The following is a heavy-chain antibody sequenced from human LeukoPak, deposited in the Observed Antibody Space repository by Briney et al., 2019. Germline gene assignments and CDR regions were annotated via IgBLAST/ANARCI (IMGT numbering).Heavy chain of an antibody. CDR1: GGSISSYY. Sequence: TSETLSLTCTVSGGSISSYYWSWIRQPPGKGLEWIGYIYYTGSTKYNASLKSRVTISVDTSKNQFSLKLSSVTAADTAVYYCARPTDYWGQGTLVSVSS. CDR2: IYYTGST. J-gene: IGHJ4*02. V-gene: IGHV4-59*08. CDR3: ARPTDY.